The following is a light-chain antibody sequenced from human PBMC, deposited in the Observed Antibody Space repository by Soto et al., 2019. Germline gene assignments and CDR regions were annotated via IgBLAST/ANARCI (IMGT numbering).Light chain of an antibody. CDR3: QQYGSTPRT. Sequence: ETVLTQSPGTLSLSPGERATLSCRASRSVSSSYLAWYQQKPGQAPRLLIYDASRRATGIPDRFSGSGSGTDFTLTISRLEPEDFAVYYCQQYGSTPRTFGQGTRLEIK. CDR1: RSVSSSY. V-gene: IGKV3-20*01. CDR2: DAS. J-gene: IGKJ5*01.